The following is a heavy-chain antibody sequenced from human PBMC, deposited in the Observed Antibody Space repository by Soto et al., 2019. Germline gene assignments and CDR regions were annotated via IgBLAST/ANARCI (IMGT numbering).Heavy chain of an antibody. CDR1: GGPINSGNDY. CDR2: IYYSAST. D-gene: IGHD6-6*01. J-gene: IGHJ4*02. V-gene: IGHV4-31*03. CDR3: VRGSSSYQFDS. Sequence: TLALTSTVSGGPINSGNDYWSWIRQHPGKGLEWIGYIYYSASTYYNPSLQSRVTISADTTKSHLSLSLRFVTAADTAVYYCVRGSSSYQFDSWGQGTLVTVSS.